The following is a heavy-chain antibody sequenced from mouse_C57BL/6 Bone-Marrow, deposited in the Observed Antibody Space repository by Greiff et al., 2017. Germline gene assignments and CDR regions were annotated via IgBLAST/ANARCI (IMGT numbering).Heavy chain of an antibody. V-gene: IGHV5-12*01. CDR3: ARHEATVGGIAMDY. CDR2: ISNGGGST. Sequence: EVKVVESGGGLVQPGGSLKLSCAASGFTFSDYYMYWVRQTPEKRLEWVAYISNGGGSTYYPDTVKGRFTISRDNAKNTLYLQMSRLKSEDTAMYYCARHEATVGGIAMDYWGQGTSVTVSS. D-gene: IGHD1-1*01. J-gene: IGHJ4*01. CDR1: GFTFSDYY.